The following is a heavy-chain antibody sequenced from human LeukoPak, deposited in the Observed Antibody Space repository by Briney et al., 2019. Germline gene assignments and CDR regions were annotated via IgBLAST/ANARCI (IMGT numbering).Heavy chain of an antibody. CDR1: GFPFSSFG. CDR3: VRSSYGGYSGSGLRILDF. Sequence: PGGSLRLSCAASGFPFSSFGMHWVRQSPGKGLEWVAFMQYDGINKYYADSVKGRFTISRDNSKNTHYLQMNSLKAEDTAVYYCVRSSYGGYSGSGLRILDFWGQGTLVTVYS. D-gene: IGHD4-23*01. J-gene: IGHJ4*02. CDR2: MQYDGINK. V-gene: IGHV3-30*02.